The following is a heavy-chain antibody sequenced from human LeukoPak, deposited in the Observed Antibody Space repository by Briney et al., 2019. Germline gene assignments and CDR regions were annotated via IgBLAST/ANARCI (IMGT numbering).Heavy chain of an antibody. Sequence: SQTLSLTCTVSGGSISSGGYYWSWIRQHPGKGLEWIGYIYYSGSTYYNPSLKSRVTISVDTSKNQFSLKLSSVTAADTAVYYCARDGYNENNWFDPWGQGNPGHRLL. J-gene: IGHJ5*02. D-gene: IGHD5-24*01. CDR2: IYYSGST. CDR1: GGSISSGGYY. V-gene: IGHV4-31*03. CDR3: ARDGYNENNWFDP.